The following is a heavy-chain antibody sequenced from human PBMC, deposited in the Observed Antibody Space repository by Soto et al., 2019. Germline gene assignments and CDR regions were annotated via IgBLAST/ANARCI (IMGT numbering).Heavy chain of an antibody. CDR1: GDSVSRNS. D-gene: IGHD3-10*01. J-gene: IGHJ4*02. CDR3: TRGFLKSGFDC. Sequence: PSQTLSLTCAISGDSVSRNSWNWVRQSPSRGLEWLGRTYYMSKWHNDYAVSVKSRITINPDTSKNQFSLQLNSVTPEDTALYYCTRGFLKSGFDCWGQGTLVTVSS. CDR2: TYYMSKWHN. V-gene: IGHV6-1*01.